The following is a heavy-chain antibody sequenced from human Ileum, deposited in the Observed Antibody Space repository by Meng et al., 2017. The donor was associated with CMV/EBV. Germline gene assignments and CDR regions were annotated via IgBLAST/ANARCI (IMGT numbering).Heavy chain of an antibody. CDR3: ARENSGSFGY. D-gene: IGHD3-22*01. J-gene: IGHJ4*02. V-gene: IGHV1-18*01. Sequence: SCEASGYTFPGYGLRWVRQAPGQGLEWMGWISGHNGNTNYAPKLQGRVTVTTDTSTNTTYMELRSLRSDETAVYYCARENSGSFGYWGQGTLVTVSS. CDR2: ISGHNGNT. CDR1: GYTFPGYG.